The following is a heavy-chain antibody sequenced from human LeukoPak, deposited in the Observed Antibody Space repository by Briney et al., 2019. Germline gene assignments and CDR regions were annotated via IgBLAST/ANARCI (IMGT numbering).Heavy chain of an antibody. V-gene: IGHV4-39*01. CDR3: ASQPSGWADAFDI. Sequence: PSETLSLTCTVPGGSISSSSYYWGWIRQPPGKGLEWIGSIYYSGSTYYNPSLKSRVTISVDTSKNQFSLKLSSVTAADTAVYYCASQPSGWADAFDIWGQGTMVTVSS. CDR1: GGSISSSSYY. J-gene: IGHJ3*02. D-gene: IGHD3-9*01. CDR2: IYYSGST.